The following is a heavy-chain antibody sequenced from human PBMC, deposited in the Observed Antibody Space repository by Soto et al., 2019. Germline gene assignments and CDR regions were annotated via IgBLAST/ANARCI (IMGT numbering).Heavy chain of an antibody. D-gene: IGHD6-6*01. CDR2: IFYDGSEK. J-gene: IGHJ4*02. CDR3: AKDPEYRTSSLRNYFEY. Sequence: AGSLRLSCAASGFTFSSYGMHWVRQAPGKGLEWVAVIFYDGSEKWLADSAKGRFTISRDNSKNTLYLQMNSLRAEDMAMYYCAKDPEYRTSSLRNYFEYWGQGTPVTVSS. V-gene: IGHV3-30*18. CDR1: GFTFSSYG.